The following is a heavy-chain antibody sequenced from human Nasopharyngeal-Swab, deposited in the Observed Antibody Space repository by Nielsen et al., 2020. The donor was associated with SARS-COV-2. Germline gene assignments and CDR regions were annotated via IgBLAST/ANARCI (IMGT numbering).Heavy chain of an antibody. CDR3: ARIQAMITFGGANYYGMDV. V-gene: IGHV2-26*01. CDR2: NFSNDEK. Sequence: SGPMLVKPKETLTLTCTVSGISLSNDRMGVSWIRQPPGKALEWLAHNFSNDEKSYSTSLKGRLTISKDTSKNQVVLTMTNMDPVDTATYYCARIQAMITFGGANYYGMDVWGQGTTVTVSS. D-gene: IGHD3-16*01. J-gene: IGHJ6*02. CDR1: GISLSNDRMG.